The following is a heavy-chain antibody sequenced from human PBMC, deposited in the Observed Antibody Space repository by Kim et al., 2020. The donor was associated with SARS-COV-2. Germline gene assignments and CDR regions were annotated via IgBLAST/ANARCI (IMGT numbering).Heavy chain of an antibody. CDR3: ARNSLVGGWYFDL. J-gene: IGHJ2*01. Sequence: GDSVKGRFTISRANARNSLYLQMNSRRAEETAVYYCARNSLVGGWYFDLWGRGTLVTVSS. V-gene: IGHV3-7*03. D-gene: IGHD1-26*01.